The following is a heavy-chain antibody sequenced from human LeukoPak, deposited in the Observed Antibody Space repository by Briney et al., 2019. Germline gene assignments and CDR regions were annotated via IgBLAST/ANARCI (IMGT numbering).Heavy chain of an antibody. CDR1: GFTVSSNY. Sequence: GGSLRLSCAASGFTVSSNYMSWVRQAPGKGLEWISSISSSSSYIYYADSVKGRFTISRDNAKNSLYLQMNSLRAEDTAVYYCARDGDHGAFDIWGHGTMVTVSS. CDR3: ARDGDHGAFDI. CDR2: ISSSSSYI. V-gene: IGHV3-21*04. J-gene: IGHJ3*02.